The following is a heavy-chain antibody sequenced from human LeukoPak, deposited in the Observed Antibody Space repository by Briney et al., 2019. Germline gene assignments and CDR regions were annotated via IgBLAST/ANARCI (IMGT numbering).Heavy chain of an antibody. CDR1: GFTFSSYG. CDR3: ARPKGRTGTFYY. Sequence: GGSLRLSCAASGFTFSSYGMHWVRQAPGKGLEWVANIKQDGSEKYYVDSVKGRFTISRDNAKNSLYLQMNSLRAEDTAVYYCARPKGRTGTFYYWGQGTLVTVSS. V-gene: IGHV3-7*01. D-gene: IGHD1-7*01. CDR2: IKQDGSEK. J-gene: IGHJ4*02.